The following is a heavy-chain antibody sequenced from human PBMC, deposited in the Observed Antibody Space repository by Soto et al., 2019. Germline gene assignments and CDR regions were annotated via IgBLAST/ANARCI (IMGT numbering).Heavy chain of an antibody. V-gene: IGHV1-18*04. CDR2: ISAYNGNT. D-gene: IGHD1-7*01. Sequence: GASVKVSCKASGYTFTSYGISWVRQAPGQGLEWMGWISAYNGNTNYAQKLQGRVTMTTDTSTSTAYMELRSLRSDDTAVYYCARDMRVTGTTSYYYGMDVWGQGTTVTVSS. J-gene: IGHJ6*02. CDR1: GYTFTSYG. CDR3: ARDMRVTGTTSYYYGMDV.